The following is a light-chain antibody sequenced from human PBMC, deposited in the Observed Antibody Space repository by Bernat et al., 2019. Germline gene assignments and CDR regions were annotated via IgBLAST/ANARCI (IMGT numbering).Light chain of an antibody. CDR3: QVWDSSSDHHYV. Sequence: SYVLTQPPSVSVAPGETARITCGGNNIGSKSVHWYQQKPGQAPVLVIYYDSDRPSGNPERFSGSNSGNTATLTISRVEAGDEADYYCQVWDSSSDHHYVFGTGTKVTVL. CDR2: YDS. J-gene: IGLJ1*01. V-gene: IGLV3-21*04. CDR1: NIGSKS.